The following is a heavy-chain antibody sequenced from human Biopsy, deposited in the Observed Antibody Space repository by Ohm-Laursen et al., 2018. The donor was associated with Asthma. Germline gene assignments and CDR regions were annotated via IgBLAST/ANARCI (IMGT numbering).Heavy chain of an antibody. Sequence: GTLSLTCAVSGGSMTPTSHYWDWIRQAPGKGLEWIGYISYGGKTSYNPSLKNRVTISRDTSKNQFSLRLTSVTAADTAVYFCERRITIFGVVQKDHGMDAWGQGTTVIVSS. J-gene: IGHJ6*02. D-gene: IGHD3-3*01. CDR3: ERRITIFGVVQKDHGMDA. CDR2: ISYGGKT. V-gene: IGHV4-39*01. CDR1: GGSMTPTSHY.